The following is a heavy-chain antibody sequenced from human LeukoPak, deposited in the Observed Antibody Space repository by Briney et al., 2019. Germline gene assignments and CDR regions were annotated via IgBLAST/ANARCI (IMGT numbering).Heavy chain of an antibody. CDR1: GYTFTGYY. J-gene: IGHJ4*02. Sequence: ASVKVSCKASGYTFTGYYMHWVRQAPGQGLEWMGWINPKTGVTHYAQSFQGRVTLTRDTSISTAYMELSGLRSDDTAVYYCARDHNWGPDYWGQGTLVTVSS. D-gene: IGHD7-27*01. V-gene: IGHV1-2*02. CDR2: INPKTGVT. CDR3: ARDHNWGPDY.